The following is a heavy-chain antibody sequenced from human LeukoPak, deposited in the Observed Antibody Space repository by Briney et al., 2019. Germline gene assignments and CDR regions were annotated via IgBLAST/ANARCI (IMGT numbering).Heavy chain of an antibody. J-gene: IGHJ4*02. CDR3: ARDGSRAAGPYYFDY. D-gene: IGHD6-13*01. CDR2: ISGSGGST. Sequence: GGSLRLSCAASGFTFSSYAMSWVRQAPGKGLEWVSAISGSGGSTYYADSVKGRFTISRDNSKNTPYLQMNSLRAEDTAVYYCARDGSRAAGPYYFDYWGQGTLVTVSS. V-gene: IGHV3-23*01. CDR1: GFTFSSYA.